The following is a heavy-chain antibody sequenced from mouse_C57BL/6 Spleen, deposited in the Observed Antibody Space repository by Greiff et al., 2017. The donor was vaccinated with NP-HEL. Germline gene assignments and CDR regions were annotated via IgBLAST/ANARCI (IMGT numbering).Heavy chain of an antibody. D-gene: IGHD1-1*01. V-gene: IGHV3-6*01. CDR2: ISYDGSN. CDR3: AREAPPKYYYGSSYGYFDV. Sequence: EVKLQESGPGLVKPSQSLSLTCSVTGYSITSGYYWNWIRQFPGNKLEWMGYISYDGSNNYNPSLKNRISITRDTSKNQFFLKLNSVTTEDTATYYCAREAPPKYYYGSSYGYFDVWGTGTTVTVSS. J-gene: IGHJ1*03. CDR1: GYSITSGYY.